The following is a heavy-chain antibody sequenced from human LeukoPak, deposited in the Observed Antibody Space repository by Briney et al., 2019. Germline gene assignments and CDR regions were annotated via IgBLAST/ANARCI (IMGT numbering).Heavy chain of an antibody. Sequence: ASVKVSCKASGGTFSSYAISWVRQAPGQGLEWMGGIIPIFGTANYAQKFQGRVTITTDESTSTAYMELSSLRSEDTAVYYCARAYCSGGSCYSEFDYWGQGTLVTVSS. CDR3: ARAYCSGGSCYSEFDY. CDR1: GGTFSSYA. J-gene: IGHJ4*02. CDR2: IIPIFGTA. V-gene: IGHV1-69*05. D-gene: IGHD2-15*01.